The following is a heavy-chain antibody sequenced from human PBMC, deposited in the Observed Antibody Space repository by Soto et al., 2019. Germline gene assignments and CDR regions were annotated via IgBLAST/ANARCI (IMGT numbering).Heavy chain of an antibody. V-gene: IGHV4-34*01. CDR2: INHSGST. CDR1: GGSFSGYY. CDR3: ARGGGGPGSYYYGMDV. Sequence: SETLSLTCAVYGGSFSGYYWSWIRQPPGKGLEWIGEINHSGSTNYNPSLKSRVTISVDTSKNQFSLKLSSVTAADTAVYYCARGGGGPGSYYYGMDVWGQGATVTAP. D-gene: IGHD2-15*01. J-gene: IGHJ6*02.